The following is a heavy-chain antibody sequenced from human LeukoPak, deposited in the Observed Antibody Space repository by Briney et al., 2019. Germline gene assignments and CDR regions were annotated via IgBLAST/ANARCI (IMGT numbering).Heavy chain of an antibody. CDR1: GGSISSNAYY. Sequence: SETLSLTCTVSGGSISSNAYYWAWIRQPPGKGLEWIGSIYSSVSTYYNSSLKSRVTISVDTSKNQFSLRLSSVTAADTALYYCAYSGSYGHLGYWGQGIPVTVSS. V-gene: IGHV4-39*01. D-gene: IGHD1-26*01. CDR3: AYSGSYGHLGY. CDR2: IYSSVST. J-gene: IGHJ4*02.